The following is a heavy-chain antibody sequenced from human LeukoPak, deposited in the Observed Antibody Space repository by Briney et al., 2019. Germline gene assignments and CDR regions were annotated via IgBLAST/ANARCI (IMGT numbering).Heavy chain of an antibody. Sequence: SETLSLTCTVSGDSMNNYYWTWIRQPAGKGLEWIGRIFASGSTNYNPSLKSRVTMSVDTSKNQFSLKLSSVTAADSAVYYCASHRTSGSYYRHIDVWGKGTTVTVSS. J-gene: IGHJ6*03. D-gene: IGHD1-26*01. V-gene: IGHV4-4*07. CDR3: ASHRTSGSYYRHIDV. CDR1: GDSMNNYY. CDR2: IFASGST.